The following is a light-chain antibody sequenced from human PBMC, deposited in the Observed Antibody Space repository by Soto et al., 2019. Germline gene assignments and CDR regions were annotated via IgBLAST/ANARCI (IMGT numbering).Light chain of an antibody. CDR1: SSDVGGYNY. J-gene: IGLJ1*01. CDR3: CSYAGSPRYV. Sequence: QYVLTQPRSVSGSPGQSVTISCTGTSSDVGGYNYVSWYQQHPGKAPKVMIYDVSERPSGVPDRFSGPKSGNTASLTISGLQAEDEADYYCCSYAGSPRYVLGTGTKLTVL. CDR2: DVS. V-gene: IGLV2-11*01.